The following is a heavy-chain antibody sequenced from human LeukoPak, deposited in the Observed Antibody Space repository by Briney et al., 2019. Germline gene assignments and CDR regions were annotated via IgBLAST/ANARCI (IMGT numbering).Heavy chain of an antibody. CDR2: IYPGDSYT. V-gene: IGHV5-51*01. J-gene: IGHJ4*02. CDR3: ARLLAGCSSTSCYGFDY. D-gene: IGHD2-2*01. Sequence: GESLKISCKGSGYSFTSYWIGWVRQMPEKGLEWMGIIYPGDSYTRYSPSFQGQVTISADKSISTAYLQWSSLKASDTAMYYCARLLAGCSSTSCYGFDYWGQGTLVTVSS. CDR1: GYSFTSYW.